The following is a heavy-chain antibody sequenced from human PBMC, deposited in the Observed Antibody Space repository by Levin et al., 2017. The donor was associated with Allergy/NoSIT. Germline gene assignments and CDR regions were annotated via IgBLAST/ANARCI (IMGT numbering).Heavy chain of an antibody. Sequence: RASVKVSCKASGYTFTSYYMHWVRQAPGQGLEWMGIINPSGGSTSYAQKFQGRVTMTRDTSTSTVYMELSSLRSDDTAVYYCARDFKWGDIVVVPAAEYYEDDYMDVWGKGTTVTVSS. CDR1: GYTFTSYY. CDR2: INPSGGST. CDR3: ARDFKWGDIVVVPAAEYYEDDYMDV. D-gene: IGHD2-2*01. J-gene: IGHJ6*03. V-gene: IGHV1-46*03.